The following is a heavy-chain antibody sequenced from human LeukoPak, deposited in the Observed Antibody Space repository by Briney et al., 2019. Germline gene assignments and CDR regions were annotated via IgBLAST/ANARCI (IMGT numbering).Heavy chain of an antibody. V-gene: IGHV1-46*01. J-gene: IGHJ4*02. D-gene: IGHD3-9*01. CDR3: ARDFEWATDY. Sequence: ASVKVSCKTSGYSFTSHKMQWVRQAPGQGLEWMGILTPDDGYTKHAQNFQGRVTMTRDLSTSTVYMELSSLTSEDTAVYYCARDFEWATDYWGQGSLVTVSS. CDR2: LTPDDGYT. CDR1: GYSFTSHK.